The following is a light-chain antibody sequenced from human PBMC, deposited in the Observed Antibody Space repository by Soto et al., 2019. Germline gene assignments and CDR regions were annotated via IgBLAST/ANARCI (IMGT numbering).Light chain of an antibody. CDR2: DAS. Sequence: DVQMTQSPSTLSASVGDRVTITCRASQSITYRLAWYQQKPGKAPKLLIYDASSLETGVPSTFSGSGSGTEFTLTITSLQPDDFATYYCQQYNSYSWTFGQGTKVDTK. CDR3: QQYNSYSWT. V-gene: IGKV1-5*01. J-gene: IGKJ1*01. CDR1: QSITYR.